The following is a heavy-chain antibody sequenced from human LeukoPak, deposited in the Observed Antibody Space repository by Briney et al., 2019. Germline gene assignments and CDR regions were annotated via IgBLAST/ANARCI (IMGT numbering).Heavy chain of an antibody. CDR3: ARGDTYYDFWSGYSSFYAFDI. D-gene: IGHD3-3*01. Sequence: SETLSLTCTVSGGFISSSSYYWGWIRQPPGRGLEWIGSVYYSGSTYYNPSLKTRVTISVDTSKNQFSLKLSSVTAADTAVYFCARGDTYYDFWSGYSSFYAFDIWGQGTMVTVSS. CDR1: GGFISSSSYY. CDR2: VYYSGST. J-gene: IGHJ3*02. V-gene: IGHV4-39*07.